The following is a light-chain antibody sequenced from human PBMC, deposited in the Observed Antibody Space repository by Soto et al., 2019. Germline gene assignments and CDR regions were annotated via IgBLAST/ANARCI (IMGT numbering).Light chain of an antibody. J-gene: IGKJ2*01. CDR3: QQYDNSVYT. CDR2: SAS. V-gene: IGKV3-20*01. CDR1: QSLSSSY. Sequence: EIVLTQSPGTLSLSPGERATLSCRTSQSLSSSYSAWYQQKPGQAPRLLIYSASSRATGIPDRFSGSGSGTDFTLTINRLEPEDFAVYYCQQYDNSVYTFGQGTRLEIK.